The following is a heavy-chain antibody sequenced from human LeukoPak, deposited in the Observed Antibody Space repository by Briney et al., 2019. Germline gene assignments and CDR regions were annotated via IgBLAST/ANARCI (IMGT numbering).Heavy chain of an antibody. V-gene: IGHV3-21*01. Sequence: GGSLRLSCAASGFTFSSYSMNWVRQAPGKGLEWVSSISSSSSYIYYADSVKGRFTISRDNAKNSLYLQMNSLRAEDTAVYYCASGITMVRGTDYRGQGTLVTVSS. D-gene: IGHD3-10*01. CDR2: ISSSSSYI. CDR1: GFTFSSYS. CDR3: ASGITMVRGTDY. J-gene: IGHJ4*02.